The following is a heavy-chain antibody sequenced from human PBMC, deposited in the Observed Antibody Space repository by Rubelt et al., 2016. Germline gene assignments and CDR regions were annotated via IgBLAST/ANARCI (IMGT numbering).Heavy chain of an antibody. CDR1: GYTFTSYG. CDR3: AGCRRAGGAVAGTWDY. J-gene: IGHJ4*02. D-gene: IGHD6-19*01. CDR2: ISAYNGNT. Sequence: QVQLVQSGAEVKKPGASVKVSCKASGYTFTSYGISWVRQAPGQGLEWMGWISAYNGNTNYGQKLQGRVSMTVGTSTSMSCMERWGVRSDVRAVDYCAGCRRAGGAVAGTWDYWGQGTLVTVSS. V-gene: IGHV1-18*01.